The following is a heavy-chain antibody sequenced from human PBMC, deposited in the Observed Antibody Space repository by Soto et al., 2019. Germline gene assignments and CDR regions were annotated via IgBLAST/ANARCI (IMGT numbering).Heavy chain of an antibody. V-gene: IGHV1-18*01. Sequence: QVQLVQSGAEVKKPGASVKVSCKASGYTFTSYGISWVRQAPGQGLEWMGWISAYNGNTNYAQKLQGRVTMTTDTSTSTAYMELRSLRSDDTAVYYCARDPYSSGWYNYYYYYGMDVWGQGTTVTVSS. D-gene: IGHD6-19*01. J-gene: IGHJ6*02. CDR3: ARDPYSSGWYNYYYYYGMDV. CDR2: ISAYNGNT. CDR1: GYTFTSYG.